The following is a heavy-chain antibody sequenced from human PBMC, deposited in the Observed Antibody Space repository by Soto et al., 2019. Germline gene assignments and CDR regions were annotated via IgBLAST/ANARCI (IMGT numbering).Heavy chain of an antibody. CDR2: ISGSGGST. CDR1: GFTFSSYA. V-gene: IGHV3-23*01. CDR3: AKSQYYYDSSGYYNYFDY. D-gene: IGHD3-22*01. J-gene: IGHJ4*02. Sequence: GGSLSLSCAASGFTFSSYAMSWVRQAPGKGLEWVSAISGSGGSTYYADSVKGRFTISRDNSKNTLYLQMNSLRAEDTAVYYCAKSQYYYDSSGYYNYFDYWGQGTLVTVS.